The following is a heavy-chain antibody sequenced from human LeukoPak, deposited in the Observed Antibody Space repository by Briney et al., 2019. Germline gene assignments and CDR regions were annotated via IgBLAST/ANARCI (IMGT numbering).Heavy chain of an antibody. J-gene: IGHJ4*02. CDR3: ARQEGASIFGGNDY. CDR2: IYYSGST. V-gene: IGHV4-38-2*01. CDR1: GYSISSGYY. Sequence: SETLSLTCAVSGYSISSGYYWGWIRQPPGKGLEWIGSIYYSGSTYYNPSLKSRVTISVDTSKNQFSLKLSSVTAADTAVYYCARQEGASIFGGNDYWGQGTLVTVSS. D-gene: IGHD3-3*01.